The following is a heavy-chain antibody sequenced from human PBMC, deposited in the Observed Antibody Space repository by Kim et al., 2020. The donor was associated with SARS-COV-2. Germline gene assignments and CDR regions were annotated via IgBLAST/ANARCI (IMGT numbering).Heavy chain of an antibody. Sequence: GGSLRLSCAASGFTFSDYYMSWVRQAPGKGLEWVSSITPSGGTIYYADSVKGRFTISRDNAKNSVYLQMNSLRAEDTAVYYCARARIAVAAYREYYFDY. J-gene: IGHJ4*01. V-gene: IGHV3-11*01. CDR2: ITPSGGTI. CDR1: GFTFSDYY. D-gene: IGHD6-19*01. CDR3: ARARIAVAAYREYYFDY.